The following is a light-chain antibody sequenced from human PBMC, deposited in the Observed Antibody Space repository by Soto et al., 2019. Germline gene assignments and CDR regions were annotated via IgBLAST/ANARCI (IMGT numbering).Light chain of an antibody. J-gene: IGLJ2*01. V-gene: IGLV6-57*04. CDR1: SGSIASNY. CDR2: EDN. CDR3: QSYDSSNGVV. Sequence: NFMLTQPHSVSESPGKTVTISCTRSSGSIASNYVQWYQQRPGSAPTTVIYEDNQRPSGVPDRFSGSIDSSSNSASLTISGLKTEDEADYYCQSYDSSNGVVFGAGTKLTVL.